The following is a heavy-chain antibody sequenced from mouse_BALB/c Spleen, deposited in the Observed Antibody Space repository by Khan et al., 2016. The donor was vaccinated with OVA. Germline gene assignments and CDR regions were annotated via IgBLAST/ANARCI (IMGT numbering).Heavy chain of an antibody. CDR2: IYWDDAK. CDR1: GFSLSSSGMG. Sequence: QVQLKESGPGILKPSQTLTLTCSFSGFSLSSSGMGLDWLRQPSGKGLVWLAHIYWDDAKRYDTSLKSRPTISRDTSSNQDLLMIIIVDTADTVTYYSARSPWLRHYAMDYWGQGTSVTVSS. J-gene: IGHJ4*01. V-gene: IGHV8-12*01. D-gene: IGHD2-2*01. CDR3: ARSPWLRHYAMDY.